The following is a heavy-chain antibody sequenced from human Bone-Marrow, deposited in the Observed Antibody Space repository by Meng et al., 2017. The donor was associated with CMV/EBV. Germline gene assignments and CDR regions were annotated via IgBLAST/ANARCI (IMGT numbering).Heavy chain of an antibody. D-gene: IGHD6-19*01. CDR1: GYTFTGYY. Sequence: SVKVSCKASGYTFTGYYMHWVRQAPGQGLEWMGGIIPIFGTANYAQKFQGRVTITTDESTSTAYMELSSLRSEDTAVYYCARTGRSGWSDYYYGMDVWGQGTTVTVSS. J-gene: IGHJ6*02. CDR3: ARTGRSGWSDYYYGMDV. CDR2: IIPIFGTA. V-gene: IGHV1-69*05.